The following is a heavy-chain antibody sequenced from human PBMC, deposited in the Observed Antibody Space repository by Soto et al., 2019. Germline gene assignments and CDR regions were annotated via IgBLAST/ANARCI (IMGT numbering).Heavy chain of an antibody. CDR2: MNPNSGNT. J-gene: IGHJ5*02. Sequence: QVQLVQSGAEVKKPGASVKVSCKASGYTFTSYDINWVRQATGQGLEWMGWMNPNSGNTGYAQKFQGRVTMTRNTSVITVCMQLSSMRSEDTAVYYCARNYGGNSGDRFEPLVQGTLFTVSS. CDR1: GYTFTSYD. D-gene: IGHD4-17*01. CDR3: ARNYGGNSGDRFEP. V-gene: IGHV1-8*01.